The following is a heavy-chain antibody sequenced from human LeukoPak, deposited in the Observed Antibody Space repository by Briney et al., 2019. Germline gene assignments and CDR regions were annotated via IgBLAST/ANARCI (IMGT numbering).Heavy chain of an antibody. V-gene: IGHV3-48*03. CDR3: AGAYYYDSSAYYDY. J-gene: IGHJ4*02. CDR2: ISSSGSTI. CDR1: GFTFSSYE. D-gene: IGHD3-22*01. Sequence: PGGSLRLSCAASGFTFSSYEMNWVRQAPGKGLEWVSYISSSGSTIYYADSMKGRFTISRDNAKNSLYLQMNSLRAEDTAVYYCAGAYYYDSSAYYDYWGQGTLVTVSP.